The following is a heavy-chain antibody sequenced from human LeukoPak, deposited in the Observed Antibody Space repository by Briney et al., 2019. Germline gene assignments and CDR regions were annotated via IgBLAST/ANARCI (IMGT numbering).Heavy chain of an antibody. Sequence: GGSLKLSCAASGFTFSSYAMSWVRQAPGRGLEWVSAISGSGGSTYYADSVKGRFTISRDNSKNTLYLQMNSLRAEDTAVYYCAKKVVPAATLGIDYWGQGTLVTVSS. CDR3: AKKVVPAATLGIDY. D-gene: IGHD2-2*01. J-gene: IGHJ4*02. V-gene: IGHV3-23*01. CDR1: GFTFSSYA. CDR2: ISGSGGST.